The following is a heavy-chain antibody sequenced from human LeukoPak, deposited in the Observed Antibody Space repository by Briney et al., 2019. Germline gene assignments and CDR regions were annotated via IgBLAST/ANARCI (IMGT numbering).Heavy chain of an antibody. CDR1: GLKFSDAW. CDR3: KWERSVYYGMDV. V-gene: IGHV3-15*01. J-gene: IGHJ6*02. Sequence: QAGGSLRLSCVVSGLKFSDAWVTWVRQAPGKGLEWVGRIKRGGTTDYAAPVNGRFTISRDDSKNTIYLQVNSLKIEDTAAYYCKWERSVYYGMDVWGQGTTVTVSS. D-gene: IGHD1-26*01. CDR2: IKRGGTT.